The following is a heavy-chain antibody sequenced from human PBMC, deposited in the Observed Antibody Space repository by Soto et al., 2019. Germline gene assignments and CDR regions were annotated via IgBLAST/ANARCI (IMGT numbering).Heavy chain of an antibody. D-gene: IGHD4-17*01. Sequence: EVQVVESGGALVKPGGSLRLSCAASGFSFSYAWMNWVRQAPGKGLEWVGRIKTKTEGETTDYAAPVKGRFTISRDDSKTTVFLQMDPLKIEATALYYCTTTKNPYGDYDDYWGQGTLVTVSS. CDR3: TTTKNPYGDYDDY. CDR1: GFSFSYAW. J-gene: IGHJ4*02. CDR2: IKTKTEGETT. V-gene: IGHV3-15*07.